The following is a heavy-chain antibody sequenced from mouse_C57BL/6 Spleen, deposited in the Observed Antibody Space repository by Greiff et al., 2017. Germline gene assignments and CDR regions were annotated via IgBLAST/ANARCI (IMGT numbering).Heavy chain of an antibody. CDR2: ISSGSSTI. Sequence: EVQLVESGGGLVKPGGSLKLSCAASGFTFSDYGMHWVRQAPEKGLEWVAYISSGSSTIYYADTVKGRFTISRDNAKNTLFLQMTSLRSEDTAMYYCARPPAGYYYGSEGFAYWGQGTLVTVSA. V-gene: IGHV5-17*01. CDR3: ARPPAGYYYGSEGFAY. D-gene: IGHD1-1*01. CDR1: GFTFSDYG. J-gene: IGHJ3*01.